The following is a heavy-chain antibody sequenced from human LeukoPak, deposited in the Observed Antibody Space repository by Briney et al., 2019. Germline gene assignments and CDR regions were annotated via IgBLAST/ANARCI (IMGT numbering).Heavy chain of an antibody. J-gene: IGHJ4*02. D-gene: IGHD4-17*01. Sequence: GGSLRLSCAASGFTFTSYWMHWVRQAPGKGLVWVSRVNRDGGSTNYADSVKGRFSISRDNAKNTLYLQMNSLRAEDTAVYYCVRDHDYGDYDLLGYWGQGTLVTVSS. CDR1: GFTFTSYW. V-gene: IGHV3-74*01. CDR2: VNRDGGST. CDR3: VRDHDYGDYDLLGY.